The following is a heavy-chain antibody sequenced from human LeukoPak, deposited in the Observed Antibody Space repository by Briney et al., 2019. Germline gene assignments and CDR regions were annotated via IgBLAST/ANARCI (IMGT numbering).Heavy chain of an antibody. CDR3: ARVRYYYMDV. Sequence: SETLSLTCTVSGGSNSSHYWSWIRQPPGKGLEWIGYIYYSGSTNYNPSLKSRVTISVDTSKNQFSLKLSSVTAADTAVYYCARVRYYYMDVWGKGTTVTVSS. CDR2: IYYSGST. D-gene: IGHD3-10*01. J-gene: IGHJ6*03. CDR1: GGSNSSHY. V-gene: IGHV4-59*11.